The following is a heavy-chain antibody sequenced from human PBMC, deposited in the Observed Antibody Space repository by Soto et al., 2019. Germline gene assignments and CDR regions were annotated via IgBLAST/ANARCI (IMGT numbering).Heavy chain of an antibody. J-gene: IGHJ4*02. CDR2: ISYSGST. Sequence: PSDTLSRTSTGSGGSISSYYWSWIRQSPGKGLEWIGYISYSGSTEYNPSLKSRVTISVDTSKNQFSLKLSSVTAADTAVYYCARHLSTTAAPLPFDYWGQGTLVTVSS. CDR1: GGSISSYY. V-gene: IGHV4-59*08. CDR3: ARHLSTTAAPLPFDY. D-gene: IGHD1-1*01.